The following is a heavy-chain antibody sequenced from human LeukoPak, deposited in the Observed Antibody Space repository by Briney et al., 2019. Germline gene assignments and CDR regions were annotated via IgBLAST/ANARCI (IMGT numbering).Heavy chain of an antibody. CDR3: ARAVITSPRSAFDI. V-gene: IGHV1-46*01. J-gene: IGHJ3*02. Sequence: ASVKVSCKASGYTFTGYYMHWVRQAPGQGLEWMGWINPSGGSTTYAQKFQGRVTMTRDMSTSTVYMELSSLRSEDTAVYYCARAVITSPRSAFDIWGQGTMVTVSS. CDR1: GYTFTGYY. CDR2: INPSGGST. D-gene: IGHD4-23*01.